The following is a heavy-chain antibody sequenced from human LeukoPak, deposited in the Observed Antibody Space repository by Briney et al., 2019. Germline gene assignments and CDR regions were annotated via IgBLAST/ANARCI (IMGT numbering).Heavy chain of an antibody. CDR2: IKQDGNEK. D-gene: IGHD3-10*01. J-gene: IGHJ6*04. Sequence: PGGSLRLSCAASGFTFRTYWMSWVRQAPGKGLEWVANIKQDGNEKYYVDSVKGRFTISRDNAKNSLYLQMNSLRAEDTAVYYCARDVVRGSGGDVWGKGTTVTISS. CDR3: ARDVVRGSGGDV. V-gene: IGHV3-7*01. CDR1: GFTFRTYW.